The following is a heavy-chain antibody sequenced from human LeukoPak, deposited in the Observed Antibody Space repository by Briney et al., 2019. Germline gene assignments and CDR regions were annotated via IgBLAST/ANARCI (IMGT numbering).Heavy chain of an antibody. D-gene: IGHD3-22*01. CDR3: ARDSDPMTNGLIDY. V-gene: IGHV1-18*01. Sequence: ASVKVSCKASSYTFTSYGISWVRQAPGQGLEWMGWISAYNGNTNYAQKLQGRVTMTTDTSTSTAYMELRSLRSDDTAVYYCARDSDPMTNGLIDYWGQGTLVTVSS. CDR1: SYTFTSYG. J-gene: IGHJ4*02. CDR2: ISAYNGNT.